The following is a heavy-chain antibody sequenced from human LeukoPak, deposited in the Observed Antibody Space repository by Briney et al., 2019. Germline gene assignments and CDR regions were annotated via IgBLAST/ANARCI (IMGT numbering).Heavy chain of an antibody. CDR3: ATYDSSGYEGSWGDAFDI. J-gene: IGHJ3*02. D-gene: IGHD3-22*01. CDR2: IYPGDSDT. Sequence: GESLKISCKGSGYSFTSYWIGWVRQMPGKGLEWMGIIYPGDSDTRYSPSFQGQVTISADKSISTAYLQWSSLKASDTAMYYCATYDSSGYEGSWGDAFDIWGQGTMVTVSS. CDR1: GYSFTSYW. V-gene: IGHV5-51*01.